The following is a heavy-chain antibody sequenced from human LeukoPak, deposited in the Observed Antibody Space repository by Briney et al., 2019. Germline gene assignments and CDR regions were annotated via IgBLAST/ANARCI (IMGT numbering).Heavy chain of an antibody. V-gene: IGHV4-59*04. J-gene: IGHJ6*03. CDR1: GGSISSYY. Sequence: SETLSLTCTVSGGSISSYYWSWIRQPPGKGLEWIGYIYHSGSTYYNPSLKSRVTISVDTSKNQFSLKLSSVTAADTAVYYCARKHYYYYYMDVWGKGTTVTVSS. CDR3: ARKHYYYYYMDV. CDR2: IYHSGST.